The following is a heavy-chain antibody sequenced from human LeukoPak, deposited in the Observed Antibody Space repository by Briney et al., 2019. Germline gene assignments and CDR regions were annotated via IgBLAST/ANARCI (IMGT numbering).Heavy chain of an antibody. Sequence: GGSLRLSCAASGFTFSNYNIIWVRQAPGKGLEWVSYISSSSSTIYYADSVEGRFTISRDNAKNSLYLQMNSLRAEDTAVYYCARVSLVGTPSRWGYFDYWGQGTLVTVSS. CDR2: ISSSSSTI. CDR1: GFTFSNYN. J-gene: IGHJ4*02. D-gene: IGHD1-1*01. V-gene: IGHV3-48*01. CDR3: ARVSLVGTPSRWGYFDY.